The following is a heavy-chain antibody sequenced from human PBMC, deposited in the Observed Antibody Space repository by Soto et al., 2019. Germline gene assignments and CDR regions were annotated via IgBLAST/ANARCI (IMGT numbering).Heavy chain of an antibody. CDR2: MNPNSGNT. CDR1: GYTFTSYD. CDR3: ARGVKYGAYARWFDP. J-gene: IGHJ5*02. V-gene: IGHV1-8*01. Sequence: QVQLVQSGAEVKKPGASVKVSCKASGYTFTSYDINWVRQATGQGLEYLGWMNPNSGNTGYVQKCQGRCTMPRDDSISTAYVERSSLRSEDTAVYFCARGVKYGAYARWFDPWGQGTLVTVSS. D-gene: IGHD4-17*01.